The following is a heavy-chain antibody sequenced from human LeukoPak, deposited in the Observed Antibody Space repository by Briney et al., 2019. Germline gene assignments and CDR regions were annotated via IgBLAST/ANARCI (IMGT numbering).Heavy chain of an antibody. D-gene: IGHD3-22*01. V-gene: IGHV3-21*01. J-gene: IGHJ3*02. CDR2: ISSSSSYI. Sequence: GGSLRLSCAASGFTFSSYSMNWVRQAPGKGLEWVSSISSSSSYIYYADSVKGRFTISRDNAKNSLYLQMNSLRAEDTAVYYCARSSYYYDSSGYYGASDVFDIWGQGTMVTVSS. CDR3: ARSSYYYDSSGYYGASDVFDI. CDR1: GFTFSSYS.